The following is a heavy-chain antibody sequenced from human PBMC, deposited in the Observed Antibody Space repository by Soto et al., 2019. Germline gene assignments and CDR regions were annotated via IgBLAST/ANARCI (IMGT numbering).Heavy chain of an antibody. CDR1: GTSIGTYY. D-gene: IGHD6-19*01. Sequence: SETLSLTCTVSGTSIGTYYWSWIRQPPGRGLEWIGYIYYTGTTNYNSSLKSRVTISLDTSMTQFSLKLNSATTADTAVYYCAMADFHKYFFDHWGQGILVTVSS. CDR3: AMADFHKYFFDH. J-gene: IGHJ4*02. V-gene: IGHV4-59*01. CDR2: IYYTGTT.